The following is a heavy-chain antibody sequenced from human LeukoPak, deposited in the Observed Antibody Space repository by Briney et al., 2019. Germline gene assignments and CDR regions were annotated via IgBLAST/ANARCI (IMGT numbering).Heavy chain of an antibody. CDR3: AKRPLAVAAVDY. Sequence: GGSLRLSCAASGXTFSNYAVSWVRQAPGKGLEWVSAVSGSGGSTYYADSVKGRFTISRDNSKNTLYLQMNSLRAEDTAVYYCAKRPLAVAAVDYWGQGTLVTVSS. V-gene: IGHV3-23*01. D-gene: IGHD6-19*01. J-gene: IGHJ4*02. CDR2: VSGSGGST. CDR1: GXTFSNYA.